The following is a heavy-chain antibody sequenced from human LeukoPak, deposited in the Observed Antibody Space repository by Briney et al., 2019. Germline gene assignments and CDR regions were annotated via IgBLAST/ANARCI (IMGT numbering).Heavy chain of an antibody. Sequence: GESLKISCKGSGYSFTSYWIGWVRQMPGKGLEWMGIIYPGDSDTRYSPSFQGQVTISADKSISTAYLQWSSLKASDTAMYYCARRMVRGVIIGPGDYWGQGTLVTVSS. D-gene: IGHD3-10*01. V-gene: IGHV5-51*01. CDR2: IYPGDSDT. J-gene: IGHJ4*02. CDR1: GYSFTSYW. CDR3: ARRMVRGVIIGPGDY.